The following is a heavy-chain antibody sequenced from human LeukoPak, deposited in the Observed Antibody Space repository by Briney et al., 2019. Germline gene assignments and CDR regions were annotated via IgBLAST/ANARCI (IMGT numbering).Heavy chain of an antibody. CDR2: IIPIFGTA. D-gene: IGHD1-7*01. CDR1: GYTFTSYD. CDR3: AREGLELREDAFDI. J-gene: IGHJ3*02. V-gene: IGHV1-69*06. Sequence: SVKVSCMASGYTFTSYDISWVRQAPGQGLEWMGGIIPIFGTANYAQKFQGRVTITADKSTSTAYMELSSLRSEDTAVYYCAREGLELREDAFDIWGQGTMVTVSS.